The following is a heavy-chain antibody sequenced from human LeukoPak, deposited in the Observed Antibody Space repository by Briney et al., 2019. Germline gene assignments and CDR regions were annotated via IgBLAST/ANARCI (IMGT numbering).Heavy chain of an antibody. CDR2: MKSKPEGGTT. V-gene: IGHV3-15*01. Sequence: GGSLRLSCLTSGFTFVNASMSWVRQAPGKGLELVGLMKSKPEGGTTFYAAPVRGRFTISRDDSRNTLYLQMTSLTIGDTGVYYCTTGNPWGQGTLVTVSS. J-gene: IGHJ5*02. CDR1: GFTFVNAS. CDR3: TTGNP.